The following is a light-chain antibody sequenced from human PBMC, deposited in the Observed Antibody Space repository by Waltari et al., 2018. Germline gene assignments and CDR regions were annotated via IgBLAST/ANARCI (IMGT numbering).Light chain of an antibody. CDR2: DAS. CDR3: QVWESRSDPF. Sequence: SYVLTQPPSVSVAPGKTAQITCGGNNLGSKRVHWYQQKPGQAPVLVIYDASDRPSRIPERFSGSNSGNTATLTISRVEDGDEADYHCQVWESRSDPFFGGGTKLTVL. CDR1: NLGSKR. J-gene: IGLJ2*01. V-gene: IGLV3-21*01.